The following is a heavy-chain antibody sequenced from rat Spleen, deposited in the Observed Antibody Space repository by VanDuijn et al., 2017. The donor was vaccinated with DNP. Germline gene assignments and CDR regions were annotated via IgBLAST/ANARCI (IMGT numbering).Heavy chain of an antibody. D-gene: IGHD4-3*01. V-gene: IGHV5-22*01. CDR2: IRYDGGRN. J-gene: IGHJ2*01. Sequence: EVQLVESGGGLVLPGRSLKLSCVASGFSFSDYYMAWIRQAPTKGLEWVAYIRYDGGRNYYGDSVKGRFTISRDNAESTLYLQMNSLRSEDMATYYCARWNSSGYYFDYWGQGVMVTVSS. CDR1: GFSFSDYY. CDR3: ARWNSSGYYFDY.